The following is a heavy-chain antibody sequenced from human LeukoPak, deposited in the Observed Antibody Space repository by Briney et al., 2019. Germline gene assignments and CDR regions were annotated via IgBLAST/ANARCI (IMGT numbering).Heavy chain of an antibody. V-gene: IGHV1-2*02. D-gene: IGHD3-10*01. CDR3: ARDGEYGTGSYYRGCFDY. J-gene: IGHJ4*02. CDR1: GYSFTAFY. Sequence: ASVKVSCKASGYSFTAFYIHWVRQAPGQGLEWIGWIHPRSGDTSYAQKFQGRVTMARDTSISTVYLDLSSLGSDDTAVYYCARDGEYGTGSYYRGCFDYWGQGILVTVSS. CDR2: IHPRSGDT.